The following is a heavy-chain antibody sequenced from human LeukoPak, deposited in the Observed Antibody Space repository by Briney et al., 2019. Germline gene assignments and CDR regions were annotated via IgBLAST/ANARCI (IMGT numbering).Heavy chain of an antibody. J-gene: IGHJ3*02. CDR1: GFIFNSYW. Sequence: PGGSLKLSCAATGFIFNSYWMSGVRQAPGKGLEWVANIKQDGSEKYYVDSVKGRFTISRDNAKNSLYLQMNSLRAEDTAVYYCARPFSSRDAFHIWGQGTMVTVSS. V-gene: IGHV3-7*01. CDR2: IKQDGSEK. D-gene: IGHD6-19*01. CDR3: ARPFSSRDAFHI.